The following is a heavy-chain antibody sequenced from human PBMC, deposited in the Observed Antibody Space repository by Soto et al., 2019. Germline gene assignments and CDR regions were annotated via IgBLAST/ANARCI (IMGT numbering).Heavy chain of an antibody. CDR2: ISFDGSKT. V-gene: IGHV3-30*18. CDR1: GFTFSSYG. D-gene: IGHD2-8*02. J-gene: IGHJ6*02. CDR3: AKEEVRVLVVARESYGMDV. Sequence: QVQLVESGGGVVQPGRSLRLSCEASGFTFSSYGMHWVRQAPGKGLEWVAVISFDGSKTYYADSVKGRFTISRDNSKXXLXXQMNSLRAEDTAVYYCAKEEVRVLVVARESYGMDVWGQGATVTVSS.